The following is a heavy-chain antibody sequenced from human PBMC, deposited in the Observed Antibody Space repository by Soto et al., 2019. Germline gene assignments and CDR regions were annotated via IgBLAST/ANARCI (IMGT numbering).Heavy chain of an antibody. V-gene: IGHV3-21*01. Sequence: GGSLRLSCAASGFTFSSYSMNWVRQAPGKGLEWVSSISSSSSYIYYADSVKGRFTISRDNAKNSLYLQMNSLRAEDTAVYYCARAAYSSSSEYYYYYGMDVWGQGTTVTVSS. J-gene: IGHJ6*02. CDR1: GFTFSSYS. D-gene: IGHD6-6*01. CDR2: ISSSSSYI. CDR3: ARAAYSSSSEYYYYYGMDV.